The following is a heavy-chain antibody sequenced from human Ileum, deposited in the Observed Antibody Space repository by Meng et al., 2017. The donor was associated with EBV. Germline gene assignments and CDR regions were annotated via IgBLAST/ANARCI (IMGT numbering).Heavy chain of an antibody. CDR3: ARDQSDYFDY. CDR1: GFTFSSYA. CDR2: ISYDGSNK. J-gene: IGHJ4*02. Sequence: GHLWEFGGGVVQPGRSLGCSWAASGFTFSSYAMHWVRQAPGKGLEWVAVISYDGSNKYYADSVKGRFTISRDNSKNTLYLQMNSLRAEDTAVYYCARDQSDYFDYWGQGTLVTVSS. V-gene: IGHV3-30-3*01.